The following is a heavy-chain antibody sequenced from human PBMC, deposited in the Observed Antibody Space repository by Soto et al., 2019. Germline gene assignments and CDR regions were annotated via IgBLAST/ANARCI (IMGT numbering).Heavy chain of an antibody. V-gene: IGHV3-23*01. CDR3: AKGTAVTTGDMAY. CDR1: GFTFSSFA. J-gene: IGHJ4*02. Sequence: EVQLLESGGGLVQPGGSLRLSCAASGFTFSSFAMTWVRQAPGKGLEWVSSLTGSGDSTYYADSVKGRFTISRDNSKNTLYLQMNSRRADDTALYYCAKGTAVTTGDMAYGGQGTLVTVSS. D-gene: IGHD4-17*01. CDR2: LTGSGDST.